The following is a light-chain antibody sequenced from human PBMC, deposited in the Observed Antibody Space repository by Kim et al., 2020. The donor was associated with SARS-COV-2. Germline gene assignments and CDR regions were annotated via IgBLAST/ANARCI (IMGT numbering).Light chain of an antibody. J-gene: IGLJ3*02. Sequence: VSPGQTASITCSGDKLGDKYACWYQQKPGQSPVRVIYQDSKRPSGIPERFSGSNSGNTATLTISGTQAMDEADYYCQAWDSSTAVFGGGTQLTVL. CDR2: QDS. CDR3: QAWDSSTAV. V-gene: IGLV3-1*01. CDR1: KLGDKY.